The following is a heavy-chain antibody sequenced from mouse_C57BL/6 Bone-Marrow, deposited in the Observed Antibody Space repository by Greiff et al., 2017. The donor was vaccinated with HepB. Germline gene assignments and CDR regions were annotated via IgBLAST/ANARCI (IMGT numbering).Heavy chain of an antibody. V-gene: IGHV5-9*01. CDR2: ISGGGGNT. CDR3: ARHRPAWFAY. J-gene: IGHJ3*01. Sequence: VQLKESGGGLVKPGGSLKLSCAASGFTFSSYTMSWVRQTPEKRLEWVATISGGGGNTYYPDSVKGRFTISRDNAKNTLYLQMSSLRSEDTALYYCARHRPAWFAYWGQGTLVTVSA. CDR1: GFTFSSYT.